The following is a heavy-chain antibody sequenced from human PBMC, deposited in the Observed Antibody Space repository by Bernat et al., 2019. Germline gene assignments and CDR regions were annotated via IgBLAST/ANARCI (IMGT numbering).Heavy chain of an antibody. J-gene: IGHJ6*02. CDR1: GFTFSSYA. CDR2: ISGSGGST. D-gene: IGHD2-2*01. Sequence: EVQLLESGGGLVQPGGSLRLSCAASGFTFSSYAMSWVRQAPGKGLEWVSAISGSGGSTYYADSVKGRFTISRDNSKNTLYLQRNSLRAEDTAVYYCAKDDSYCSSTSCSSPYGMDVWGQGTTVTVS. V-gene: IGHV3-23*01. CDR3: AKDDSYCSSTSCSSPYGMDV.